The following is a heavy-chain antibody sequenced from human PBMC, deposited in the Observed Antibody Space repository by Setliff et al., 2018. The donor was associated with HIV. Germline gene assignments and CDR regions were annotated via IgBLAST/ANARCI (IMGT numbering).Heavy chain of an antibody. CDR3: ARDATRGGDMDV. CDR2: IKEDGSEK. J-gene: IGHJ6*03. Sequence: GESLKISCAASGFSFSSYWMSWVRQAPGKGLEWVANIKEDGSEKYYVDSVRGRFTISRDNAKNSLYLQMNSLRAEDTAVYYCARDATRGGDMDVWAKGTTGTVS. CDR1: GFSFSSYW. V-gene: IGHV3-7*01. D-gene: IGHD2-15*01.